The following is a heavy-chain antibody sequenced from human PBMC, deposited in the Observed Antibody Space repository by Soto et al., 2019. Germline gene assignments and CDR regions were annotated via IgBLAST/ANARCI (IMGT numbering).Heavy chain of an antibody. D-gene: IGHD3-10*01. V-gene: IGHV4-61*01. Sequence: PSETLSLTCTVSGGSISSSSYYWSWIRQPPGKGLEWIGYIYYSGSTNYNPSLKSRVTISVDTSKNQFSLKLSSVTAADTAVYYCARGRLDYYGSGSYYNGPLDYWGQGTLVTVSS. CDR1: GGSISSSSYY. CDR3: ARGRLDYYGSGSYYNGPLDY. CDR2: IYYSGST. J-gene: IGHJ4*02.